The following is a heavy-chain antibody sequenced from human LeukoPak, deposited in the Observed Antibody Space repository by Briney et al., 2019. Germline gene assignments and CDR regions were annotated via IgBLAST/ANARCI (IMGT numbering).Heavy chain of an antibody. V-gene: IGHV3-23*01. J-gene: IGHJ4*02. CDR1: GFTFSSYA. Sequence: GGSLRLSCAASGFTFSSYAMTWVRQAPGKGLEWVSVISGSGGISYYADSVKGRFTISRDTSKSTLYLQMNSLRAEDTAVYYCAKLVSSSSWYKGFDYWGQGTLVTVSS. D-gene: IGHD6-13*01. CDR3: AKLVSSSSWYKGFDY. CDR2: ISGSGGIS.